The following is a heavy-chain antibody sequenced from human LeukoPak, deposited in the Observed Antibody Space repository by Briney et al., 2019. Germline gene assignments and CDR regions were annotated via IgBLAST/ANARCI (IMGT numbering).Heavy chain of an antibody. V-gene: IGHV3-23*01. Sequence: PGGSMRLSCAASGFTFSSYAMSWVRQAPGKGLEWVSGISGSGVSTYYADSVKGRFTISRDNSKNTLYLQMNSLRAEDTAVYYCAKDLYAFDIWGQGTMVTVSS. CDR3: AKDLYAFDI. CDR2: ISGSGVST. J-gene: IGHJ3*02. CDR1: GFTFSSYA.